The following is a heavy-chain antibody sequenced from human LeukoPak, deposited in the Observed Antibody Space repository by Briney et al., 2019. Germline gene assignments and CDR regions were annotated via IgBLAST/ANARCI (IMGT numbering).Heavy chain of an antibody. V-gene: IGHV4-59*08. J-gene: IGHJ4*02. CDR1: GGSISSYY. D-gene: IGHD6-6*01. CDR2: IYYSGGT. CDR3: ARLWDSSSSLDY. Sequence: SETLSLTCTVSGGSISSYYWTWIREPPGKGLGLEWIGYIYYSGGTNYNPSLKSRVTISIDTSKNQVSLKLSSVTAADTAVYYCARLWDSSSSLDYWGQGTLVTVSS.